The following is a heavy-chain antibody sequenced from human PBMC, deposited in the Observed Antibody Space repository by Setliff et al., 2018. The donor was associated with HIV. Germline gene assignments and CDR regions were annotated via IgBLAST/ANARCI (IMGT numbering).Heavy chain of an antibody. V-gene: IGHV4-39*02. Sequence: PSETLSLTCTVSGGSISSTTYWWGWIRQPPGKGLEWIGSIYHLENTYDNPSLKSRITLSVDKSKNVFSLKLKSVTAADTAVYYCARSHYDSRGYYYRGDAFDIWGLGTMVTVSS. D-gene: IGHD3-22*01. J-gene: IGHJ3*02. CDR3: ARSHYDSRGYYYRGDAFDI. CDR1: GGSISSTTYW. CDR2: IYHLENT.